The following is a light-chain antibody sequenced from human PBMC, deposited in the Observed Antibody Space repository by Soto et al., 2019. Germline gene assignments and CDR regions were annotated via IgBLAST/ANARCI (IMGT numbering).Light chain of an antibody. Sequence: DIQMTQSPSTLSGTVGDRVTITCRASQTISSWLAWYQQKPGKAPKLLIYGASTLQSGVPSRFSGSESGTDFTLTISSLQPEDFATYYCQQTYSTPLTFGGGSMV. CDR3: QQTYSTPLT. CDR1: QTISSW. V-gene: IGKV1-39*01. J-gene: IGKJ4*01. CDR2: GAS.